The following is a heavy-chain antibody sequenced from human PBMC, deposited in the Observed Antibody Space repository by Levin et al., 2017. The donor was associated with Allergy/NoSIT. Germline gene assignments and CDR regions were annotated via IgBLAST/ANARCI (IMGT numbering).Heavy chain of an antibody. CDR2: LSSSSSTL. J-gene: IGHJ3*02. Sequence: GGSLRLSCAASGFTFSSYSMNWVRQAPGKGLEWVSYLSSSSSTLYYADAVKGRFTISRDNAKNSLYLQMNSLRVEDTAVYYCASALPQRAFDIWGQGTMVTVSS. CDR1: GFTFSSYS. V-gene: IGHV3-48*04. CDR3: ASALPQRAFDI.